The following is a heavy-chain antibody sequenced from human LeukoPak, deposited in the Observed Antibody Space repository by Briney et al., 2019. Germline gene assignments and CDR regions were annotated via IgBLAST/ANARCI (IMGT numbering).Heavy chain of an antibody. J-gene: IGHJ3*02. D-gene: IGHD6-19*01. CDR3: ARPVAGTVDAFDI. V-gene: IGHV4-59*08. CDR1: GGSISTYY. Sequence: SETLSLTCTVSGGSISTYYWSWIRQPPGKGLEWIGYIFYSGSTNYNPSLKSRVTISVDTSKNQFSLKLSSVTAADTAVFYCARPVAGTVDAFDIWGQGTMVTVSS. CDR2: IFYSGST.